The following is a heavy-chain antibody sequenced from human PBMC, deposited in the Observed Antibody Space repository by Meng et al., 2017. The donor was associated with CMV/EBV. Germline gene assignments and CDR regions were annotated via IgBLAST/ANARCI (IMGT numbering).Heavy chain of an antibody. CDR2: IIPIFGTA. CDR3: AREGVVGTTIYFDY. J-gene: IGHJ4*02. D-gene: IGHD1-1*01. Sequence: SVKVSCKASGGTFSNYGVNWVRQAPGQGLEWRGGIIPIFGTANYARKFQGRVTITTDESTTTAYMELSSLRADDTAVYYCAREGVVGTTIYFDYWGQGTLVTVSS. CDR1: GGTFSNYG. V-gene: IGHV1-69*05.